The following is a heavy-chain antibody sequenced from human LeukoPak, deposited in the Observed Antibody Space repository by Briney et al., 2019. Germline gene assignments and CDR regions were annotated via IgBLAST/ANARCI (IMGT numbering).Heavy chain of an antibody. V-gene: IGHV4-59*01. Sequence: SETLSLTCTVSGGSISSYYWSWIRQPPGKGLGWIGYIYYSGSTNYNPSLKSRVTISVDTSKNQFSLKLSSVTAADTAVYYCAREREVEQFDYWGQGTLVTVSS. D-gene: IGHD1/OR15-1a*01. J-gene: IGHJ4*02. CDR1: GGSISSYY. CDR3: AREREVEQFDY. CDR2: IYYSGST.